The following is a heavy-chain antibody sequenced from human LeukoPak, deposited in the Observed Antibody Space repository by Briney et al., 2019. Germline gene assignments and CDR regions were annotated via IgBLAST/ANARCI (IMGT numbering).Heavy chain of an antibody. CDR1: GFTFSSYS. J-gene: IGHJ6*03. V-gene: IGHV3-48*02. Sequence: PGGSLRLSCAASGFTFSSYSMNWVRQAPGKGLEWVSYISSSSSTIYYADSVKGRFTISRDNAKNSLYLQMNSLRDEDTAVYYCARDGGKYYDILTGYYISNYYYYMDVWGKGTTVTVSS. CDR3: ARDGGKYYDILTGYYISNYYYYMDV. CDR2: ISSSSSTI. D-gene: IGHD3-9*01.